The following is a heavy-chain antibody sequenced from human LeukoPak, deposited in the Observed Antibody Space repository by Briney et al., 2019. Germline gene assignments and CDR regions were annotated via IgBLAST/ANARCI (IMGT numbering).Heavy chain of an antibody. J-gene: IGHJ4*02. D-gene: IGHD6-19*01. CDR3: AKDQGKQWLVLDY. Sequence: GGSLRLSCAASGFTFSSYWMHWVRQAPGKGLVWVSRINSDGSSTSYADSVKGRFTISRDNAKNTLYLQMNSLRAEDTAVYYCAKDQGKQWLVLDYWGQGTLVTVSS. CDR2: INSDGSST. CDR1: GFTFSSYW. V-gene: IGHV3-74*01.